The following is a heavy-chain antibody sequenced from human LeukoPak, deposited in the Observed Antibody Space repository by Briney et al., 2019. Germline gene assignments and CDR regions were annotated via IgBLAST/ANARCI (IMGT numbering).Heavy chain of an antibody. J-gene: IGHJ4*02. CDR1: AFTFSNYD. D-gene: IGHD3-16*01. CDR3: YYEGY. CDR2: IRSDGSNK. V-gene: IGHV3-30*02. Sequence: PGGSLRLSCAASAFTFSNYDMHWVRQAPGKGLEWVAFIRSDGSNKYYADSVKGRFTISRDNSKSTLCLQMNSLRSEDTAVYHYYYEGYWGQGTMVTVSS.